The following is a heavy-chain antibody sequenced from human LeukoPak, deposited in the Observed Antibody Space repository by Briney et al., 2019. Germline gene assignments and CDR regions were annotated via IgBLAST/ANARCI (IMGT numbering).Heavy chain of an antibody. D-gene: IGHD2-2*01. J-gene: IGHJ4*02. CDR1: GFTFSSYA. CDR3: AKGGDVVIPAATLDY. Sequence: GSLRLSCAASGFTFSSYAMTWVRQAPGKGLEWVSAISGSGGSTYYADSVKGRFTISRDNSKNTLYLQMNSLRAEDTAVYYCAKGGDVVIPAATLDYWGQGTRVTVSS. V-gene: IGHV3-23*01. CDR2: ISGSGGST.